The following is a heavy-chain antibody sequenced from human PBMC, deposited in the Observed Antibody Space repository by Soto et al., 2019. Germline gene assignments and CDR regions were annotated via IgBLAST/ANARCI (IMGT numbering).Heavy chain of an antibody. CDR2: INPSGGST. V-gene: IGHV1-46*03. D-gene: IGHD3-3*01. Sequence: ASVKVSCKASGYTFTSYYMHWVRQAPGQGLEWMGIINPSGGSTSYAQKFQGRVTMTRDTSTSTVYMELSSLSSEDTAVYYCARASALRFLEWLKWSYMDVWGKGTTVTVSS. CDR1: GYTFTSYY. J-gene: IGHJ6*03. CDR3: ARASALRFLEWLKWSYMDV.